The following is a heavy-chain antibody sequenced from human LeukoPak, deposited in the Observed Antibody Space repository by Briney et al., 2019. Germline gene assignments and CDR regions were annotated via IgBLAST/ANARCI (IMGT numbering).Heavy chain of an antibody. J-gene: IGHJ6*02. Sequence: GGSLRLSCTASGFTFSSYWMSWVRQAPGKGLEWVANIKQDGSEKDYVDSVKGRFTISRDNAQNSLYPQMHSLRAEDTAVYYCARYCGGDCYGMDVWGQGTTVTVSS. CDR1: GFTFSSYW. V-gene: IGHV3-7*01. CDR2: IKQDGSEK. D-gene: IGHD2-21*01. CDR3: ARYCGGDCYGMDV.